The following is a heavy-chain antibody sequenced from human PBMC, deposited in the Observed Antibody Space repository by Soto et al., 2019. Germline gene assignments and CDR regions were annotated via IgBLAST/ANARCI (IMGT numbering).Heavy chain of an antibody. CDR1: GFSLSSHGVG. J-gene: IGHJ4*02. CDR3: AHYYYDTSGYSRLFDY. D-gene: IGHD3-22*01. CDR2: IYWDDGK. Sequence: QITLKESGPTLVKPTQSLTLTCTFSGFSLSSHGVGVGWLRHSPGTGLEWLALIYWDDGKRYGPSLEGRATITKVTSKDQVVLTITNMDPVDTGTYYCAHYYYDTSGYSRLFDYWGQGTLVTVSS. V-gene: IGHV2-5*05.